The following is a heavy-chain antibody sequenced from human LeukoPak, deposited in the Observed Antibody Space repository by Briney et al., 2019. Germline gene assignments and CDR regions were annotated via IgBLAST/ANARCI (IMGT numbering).Heavy chain of an antibody. CDR2: IYTTGAT. J-gene: IGHJ4*02. Sequence: PSETLSLTCTVSGGSIRSYFWGWVRQPAGKGLEWIGRIYTTGATFYNPSLKTRLTMSIDTSKNQFPLRLTSVVAADTAVYYCARHGYTASYYFLDYWSQGTLVTLSS. CDR1: GGSIRSYF. V-gene: IGHV4-4*07. CDR3: ARHGYTASYYFLDY. D-gene: IGHD1-26*01.